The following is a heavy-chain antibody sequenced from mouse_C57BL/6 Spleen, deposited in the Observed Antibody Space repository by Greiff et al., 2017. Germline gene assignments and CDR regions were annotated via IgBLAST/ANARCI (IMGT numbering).Heavy chain of an antibody. CDR2: LNPSSGYT. V-gene: IGHV1-4*01. CDR1: GYTFTSYT. CDR3: ARGTTVVEDLCDY. J-gene: IGHJ2*01. D-gene: IGHD1-1*01. Sequence: VQLQQSGAELARPGASVKMSCKASGYTFTSYTMHWVKQRPGQGLEWIGYLNPSSGYTKYNQKFKDKATLTADKSSSTAYMQLSSLTSEDSAVYYCARGTTVVEDLCDYWGQGTTLTVSS.